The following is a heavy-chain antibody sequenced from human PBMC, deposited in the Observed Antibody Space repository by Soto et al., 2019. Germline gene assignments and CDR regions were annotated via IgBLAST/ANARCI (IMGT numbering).Heavy chain of an antibody. D-gene: IGHD3-16*02. V-gene: IGHV1-18*01. Sequence: QVQLVQSGAEVKKPGASVKVSCKASGYSFISYAITWVRQAPGQGLEWMGWISAYNGDTNYAQKLQGRVTMTTDTSTSTAYLELRSLRSDDTAVYHCAREMISSTFFDYWGQGTLVTVSS. J-gene: IGHJ4*02. CDR1: GYSFISYA. CDR3: AREMISSTFFDY. CDR2: ISAYNGDT.